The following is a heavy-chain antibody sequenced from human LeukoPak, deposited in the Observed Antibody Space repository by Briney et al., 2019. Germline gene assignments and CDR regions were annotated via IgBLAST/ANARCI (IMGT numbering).Heavy chain of an antibody. CDR1: GGSISSSSYY. Sequence: PSETLSLTCTVSGGSISSSSYYWGWTRQPPGKGLEWIGSIYYSGSTYYNPSLKSRVTISVDTSKSQFSLKLSSVTAADTAVYYCARDRVRYSGYVKVISQVDYWGQGTLVTVSS. CDR2: IYYSGST. J-gene: IGHJ4*02. V-gene: IGHV4-39*07. CDR3: ARDRVRYSGYVKVISQVDY. D-gene: IGHD5-12*01.